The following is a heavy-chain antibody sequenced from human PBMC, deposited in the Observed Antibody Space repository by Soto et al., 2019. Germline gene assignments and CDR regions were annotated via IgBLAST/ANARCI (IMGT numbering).Heavy chain of an antibody. CDR3: ARDLVAFPDVMVRGRNYYYYYGMDV. D-gene: IGHD3-10*01. CDR2: ISGSSSYI. J-gene: IGHJ6*02. V-gene: IGHV3-21*01. Sequence: PGGSLRLSCAASGFTFSSYAVSWVRQAPGKGLEWVSAISGSSSYIYYADSVKGRFTISRDNAKNSLYLQMNSLRAEDTAVYYCARDLVAFPDVMVRGRNYYYYYGMDVWGQGTTVTVSS. CDR1: GFTFSSYA.